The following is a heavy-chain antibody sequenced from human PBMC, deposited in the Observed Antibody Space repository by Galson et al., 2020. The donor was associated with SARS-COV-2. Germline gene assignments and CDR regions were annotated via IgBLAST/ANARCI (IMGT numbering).Heavy chain of an antibody. CDR3: ARVRGDLLRMVP. CDR1: GYIFTNHG. J-gene: IGHJ5*02. Sequence: ASVKVSCKASGYIFTNHGISWVRQAPGQGLEWMGWINVYTGKTNYALKFQDRVTMTTDTSTSTAYMELRSLISGDTAVYYCARVRGDLLRMVPWGQGTLITVSS. CDR2: INVYTGKT. V-gene: IGHV1-18*04. D-gene: IGHD2-8*01.